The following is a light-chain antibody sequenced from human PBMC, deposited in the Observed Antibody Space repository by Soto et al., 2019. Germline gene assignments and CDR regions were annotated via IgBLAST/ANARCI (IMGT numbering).Light chain of an antibody. J-gene: IGKJ1*01. CDR1: QSLLHSNGYNY. CDR2: LGS. CDR3: MQSLQTPWT. V-gene: IGKV2-28*01. Sequence: DIVMTQSPLSLPVTPGEPASISCRSSQSLLHSNGYNYLDWYLQKPGQSPQLLIYLGSNRASGVPDRVSGSGSGTDFTLKISRVEAEDVGVYHCMQSLQTPWTFGQGTKVEI.